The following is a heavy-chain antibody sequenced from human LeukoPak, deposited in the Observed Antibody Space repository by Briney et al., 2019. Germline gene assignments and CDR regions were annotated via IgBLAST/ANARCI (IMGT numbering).Heavy chain of an antibody. CDR3: ARVPGRPAAVFDY. CDR1: GGSLSGYS. V-gene: IGHV4-34*01. D-gene: IGHD2-2*01. Sequence: SETLSLTCAVYGGSLSGYSWSWIRQPPGKGLEWIGELNHSGSTNYNPSLKSRVTISVDTSKNQFSLKLSSVTAADSAFYYCARVPGRPAAVFDYWGQGTPVTVSS. CDR2: LNHSGST. J-gene: IGHJ4*02.